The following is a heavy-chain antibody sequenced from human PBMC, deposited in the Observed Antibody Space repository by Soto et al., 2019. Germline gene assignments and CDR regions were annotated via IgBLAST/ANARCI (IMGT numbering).Heavy chain of an antibody. J-gene: IGHJ5*02. D-gene: IGHD5-12*01. V-gene: IGHV3-74*01. CDR1: GFTFSSYW. Sequence: PGGSLRLSCAASGFTFSSYWMPWVRQAPGKGLVWVSRINSDGSSTSYADSVKGRFTISRDNAKNTLFLEMNSLRAEDTAVYYCARDQTVATKWFDPWGQGTLVTVSS. CDR2: INSDGSST. CDR3: ARDQTVATKWFDP.